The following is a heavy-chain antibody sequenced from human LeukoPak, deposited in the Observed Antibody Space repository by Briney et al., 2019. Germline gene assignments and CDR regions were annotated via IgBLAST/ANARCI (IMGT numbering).Heavy chain of an antibody. CDR3: ARGRGRSSSWYHYNWFDP. J-gene: IGHJ5*02. D-gene: IGHD6-13*01. CDR1: GGSISSSNW. V-gene: IGHV4-4*02. CDR2: IYRSGST. Sequence: PSETLSLTCAVSGGSISSSNWWSWVRQPPGKGLEWIGEIYRSGSTNYNPSLKSRVTISVDTSKNQFSLKLSSVTAADTAVYYCARGRGRSSSWYHYNWFDPWGQGTLVTVSS.